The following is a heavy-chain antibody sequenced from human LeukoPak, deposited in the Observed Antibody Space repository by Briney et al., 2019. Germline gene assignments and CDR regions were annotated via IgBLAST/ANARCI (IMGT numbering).Heavy chain of an antibody. J-gene: IGHJ4*02. CDR1: GFTFSSYW. Sequence: GGSLRLSCAASGFTFSSYWMNWARQAPGKGLEWVAVIWHDGSKTDYADSVKGRFTISRDDSKSTLYLQMNSLSAEDTAVYYCARDTYSTSCYNYWGQGTLVTVSS. CDR3: ARDTYSTSCYNY. CDR2: IWHDGSKT. D-gene: IGHD2-2*02. V-gene: IGHV3-33*08.